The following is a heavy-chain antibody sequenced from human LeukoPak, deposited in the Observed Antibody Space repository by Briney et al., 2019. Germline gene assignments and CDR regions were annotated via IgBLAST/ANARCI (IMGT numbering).Heavy chain of an antibody. Sequence: SETLSLTCTVSGGSISSGGYYWSWIRQHPGKGLEWIGYIYYSGSTYYNPSLKSRVTISVDTSKNQFSLKLSSVTAADTAVYYCATQRSLYSSSYYGMDVWGQGTTVTVSS. CDR1: GGSISSGGYY. D-gene: IGHD6-6*01. CDR3: ATQRSLYSSSYYGMDV. CDR2: IYYSGST. V-gene: IGHV4-31*03. J-gene: IGHJ6*02.